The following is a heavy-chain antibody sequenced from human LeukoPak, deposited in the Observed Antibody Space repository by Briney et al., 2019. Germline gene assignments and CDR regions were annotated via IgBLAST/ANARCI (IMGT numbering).Heavy chain of an antibody. CDR1: GGSISSSN. CDR2: ISGSDDNT. Sequence: GTLSLTCAVSGGSISSSNWWTWVRQAPGKGLEWVSSISGSDDNTYYGDSVKGRFTISRDNSKNTLYLQMNSLRAEDTAVYYCAKAPKVRGVIHFDYWGQGTLVTVSS. V-gene: IGHV3-23*01. J-gene: IGHJ4*02. CDR3: AKAPKVRGVIHFDY. D-gene: IGHD3-10*01.